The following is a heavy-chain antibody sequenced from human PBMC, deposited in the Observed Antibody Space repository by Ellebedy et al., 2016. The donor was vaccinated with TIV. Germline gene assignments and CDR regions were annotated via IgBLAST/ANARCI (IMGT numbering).Heavy chain of an antibody. CDR1: GFMFSSYA. V-gene: IGHV3-23*01. CDR3: ATRLGEVIKLRRGLDY. J-gene: IGHJ4*02. Sequence: PGGSLRLSCAATGFMFSSYAMTWVRQAPGKGLEWVSAISGSGDKTYYADSVKGRFTISRDNSKNTLHLQMDTLRDEDTAVYYCATRLGEVIKLRRGLDYWGQGTLVTVSS. CDR2: ISGSGDKT. D-gene: IGHD2-21*01.